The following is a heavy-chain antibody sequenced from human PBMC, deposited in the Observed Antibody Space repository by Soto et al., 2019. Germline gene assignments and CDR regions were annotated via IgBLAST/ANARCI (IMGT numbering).Heavy chain of an antibody. Sequence: GGSLRLSCAASGFTFSSYGMHWVRQAPGKGLEWVAVISYDGSNKYYADSVKGRFTISRDNSKNTLYLQMNSLRAEDTAVYYCAKLAGGIYYMDVWGKGTTVTVSS. J-gene: IGHJ6*03. V-gene: IGHV3-30*18. D-gene: IGHD2-15*01. CDR2: ISYDGSNK. CDR3: AKLAGGIYYMDV. CDR1: GFTFSSYG.